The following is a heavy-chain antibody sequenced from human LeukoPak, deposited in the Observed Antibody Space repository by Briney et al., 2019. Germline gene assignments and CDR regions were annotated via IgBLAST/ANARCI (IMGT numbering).Heavy chain of an antibody. CDR2: ISGSSGTI. Sequence: HPGGSLRLSCAASGFTFSSYSMNWVRQAPGKGLEWVSYISGSSGTISYADSVKGRFTISRDNAKNSLFLQMNTLRAEDTAVYYCARDPYSSTWSYGMDVWGQGTTVTVSS. CDR3: ARDPYSSTWSYGMDV. J-gene: IGHJ6*02. D-gene: IGHD6-6*01. V-gene: IGHV3-48*04. CDR1: GFTFSSYS.